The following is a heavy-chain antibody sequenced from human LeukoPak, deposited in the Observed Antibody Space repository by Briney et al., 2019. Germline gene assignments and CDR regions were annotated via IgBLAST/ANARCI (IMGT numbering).Heavy chain of an antibody. CDR2: IKQDGSEK. Sequence: GGSLRLSCAASGFTFSSYWMSWVRQAPGKGLEWVANIKQDGSEKYYVDSVKGRFTISRDSAKNSLYLQMNSLRAEDTAVYYCARVGATHYYYYMDVWGKGTTVTVSS. CDR3: ARVGATHYYYYMDV. D-gene: IGHD1-26*01. CDR1: GFTFSSYW. V-gene: IGHV3-7*04. J-gene: IGHJ6*03.